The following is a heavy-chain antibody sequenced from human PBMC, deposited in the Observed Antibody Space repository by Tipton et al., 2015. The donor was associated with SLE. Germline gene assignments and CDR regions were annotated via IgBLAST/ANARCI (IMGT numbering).Heavy chain of an antibody. V-gene: IGHV4-61*02. J-gene: IGHJ4*02. CDR1: GGSISSSSYY. Sequence: TLSLTCTVSGGSISSSSYYWGWIRQPPGKGLEWIGRIYTSGSTNYNPSLKSRVTISVDTSKNQFSLKLSSVTAADTAVYYCAREGWFFDYWGQGTLVTVSS. D-gene: IGHD2-15*01. CDR2: IYTSGST. CDR3: AREGWFFDY.